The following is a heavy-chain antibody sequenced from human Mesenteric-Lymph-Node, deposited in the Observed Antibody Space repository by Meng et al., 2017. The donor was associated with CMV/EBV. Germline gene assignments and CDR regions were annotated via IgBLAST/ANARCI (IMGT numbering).Heavy chain of an antibody. D-gene: IGHD3-3*01. CDR2: ISSSGNYI. Sequence: MNWVSQAPGKGLEWVSSISSSGNYIYYADSVKGRFTISRDIAKNSLYLQMNSLRADDSAVYYCARAYYDFWSGYYDSTVQYFDYWGQGTLVTVSS. J-gene: IGHJ4*02. CDR3: ARAYYDFWSGYYDSTVQYFDY. V-gene: IGHV3-21*01.